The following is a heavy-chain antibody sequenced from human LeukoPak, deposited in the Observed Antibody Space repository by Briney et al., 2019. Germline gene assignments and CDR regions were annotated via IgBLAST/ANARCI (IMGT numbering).Heavy chain of an antibody. D-gene: IGHD3-10*01. CDR2: MSGTGVTP. CDR3: AKDPTPYSGNKFYFDY. V-gene: IGHV3-23*01. CDR1: GFTFSTYA. Sequence: GGSLRLSCAASGFTFSTYAISWVRQAPGKGLEWVSGMSGTGVTPYYADSVKGRFTISRDNSKSTLYLQMNSLRAGDTAVYFCAKDPTPYSGNKFYFDYWGQGTLVTVSS. J-gene: IGHJ4*02.